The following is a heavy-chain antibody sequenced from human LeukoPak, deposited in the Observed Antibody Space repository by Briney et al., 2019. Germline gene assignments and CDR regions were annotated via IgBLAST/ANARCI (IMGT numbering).Heavy chain of an antibody. D-gene: IGHD3-10*01. J-gene: IGHJ5*02. Sequence: PGGSLRLSCAASGFTFSSYSMNWVRQAPGKGLEWVSSISSSSSYIYYADSVKGRFTISRDNAKTSLYLQMNSLRAEDTAVYYCARDFTMVRGVILNWFDPWGQGTLVTVSS. CDR1: GFTFSSYS. CDR3: ARDFTMVRGVILNWFDP. V-gene: IGHV3-21*01. CDR2: ISSSSSYI.